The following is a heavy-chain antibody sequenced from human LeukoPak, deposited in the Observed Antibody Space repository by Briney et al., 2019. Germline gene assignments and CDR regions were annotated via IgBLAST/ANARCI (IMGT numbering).Heavy chain of an antibody. J-gene: IGHJ4*02. CDR1: GYTFTSYG. CDR3: AAAPYYDFWSGYPFDY. D-gene: IGHD3-3*01. V-gene: IGHV1-18*01. CDR2: ISAYNGNT. Sequence: ASVKVSCKASGYTFTSYGISWVRQAPGQGLEWMGWISAYNGNTNYAQKLQGRVTMTTDTSTSTAYMELRSLRSDDTAVYYCAAAPYYDFWSGYPFDYWGQGTLVTVSS.